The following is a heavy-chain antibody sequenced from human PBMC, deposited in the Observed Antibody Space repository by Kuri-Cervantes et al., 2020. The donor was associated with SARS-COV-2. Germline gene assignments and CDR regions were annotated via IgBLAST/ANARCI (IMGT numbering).Heavy chain of an antibody. Sequence: ESLKISCTVSGGSISSYYWSWIRQPPGKGLEWIGEINHSGSTNYNPSLKSRVTISVDTSKNQFSLKLSSVTAADTAVYYCARELGVPAATYFDYWGQGTLVTVSS. CDR1: GGSISSYY. CDR2: INHSGST. D-gene: IGHD2-2*01. J-gene: IGHJ4*02. V-gene: IGHV4-34*01. CDR3: ARELGVPAATYFDY.